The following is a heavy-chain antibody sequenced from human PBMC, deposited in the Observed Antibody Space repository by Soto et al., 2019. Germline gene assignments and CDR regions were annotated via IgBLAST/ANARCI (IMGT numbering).Heavy chain of an antibody. V-gene: IGHV3-7*03. CDR1: GFTFSNYC. J-gene: IGHJ4*02. Sequence: XGSLRLFCAASGFTFSNYCMSWVRQAPGKGLEWVANIKQDVSENYYVDSVNGRFTTSRDNTKNSFYLQMNTLKASDTAMYYCAKTDGYEVEYWGQGTQVTAPQ. CDR3: AKTDGYEVEY. D-gene: IGHD5-18*01. CDR2: IKQDVSEN.